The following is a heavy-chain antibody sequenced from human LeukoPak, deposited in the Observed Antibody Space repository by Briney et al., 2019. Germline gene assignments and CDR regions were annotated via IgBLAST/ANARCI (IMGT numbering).Heavy chain of an antibody. CDR3: ARVVDIVVVPAAPYYYMDV. CDR2: INHSGST. D-gene: IGHD2-2*03. Sequence: SETLSLTCAVYGGSFSGYYWSWIRQPPGKGLEWIGEINHSGSTNYNPSLKSRVTISVDTSKNQFSLKLSSVTAADTAVYYCARVVDIVVVPAAPYYYMDVWGKGTTVTVSS. J-gene: IGHJ6*03. V-gene: IGHV4-34*01. CDR1: GGSFSGYY.